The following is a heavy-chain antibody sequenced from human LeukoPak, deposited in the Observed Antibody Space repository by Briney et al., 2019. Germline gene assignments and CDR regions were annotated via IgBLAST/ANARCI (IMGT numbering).Heavy chain of an antibody. CDR2: IYSGGST. J-gene: IGHJ5*02. CDR3: ARMVRGVISWFDP. Sequence: PGGSLRLSCAASGFTVSSNYMSWVRQAPGKGLEWVSVIYSGGSTYYADPVKGRFTISRHNSKNTLYLQMNSLRAEDTAVHYCARMVRGVISWFDPWGQGTLVTVSS. V-gene: IGHV3-53*04. D-gene: IGHD3-10*01. CDR1: GFTVSSNY.